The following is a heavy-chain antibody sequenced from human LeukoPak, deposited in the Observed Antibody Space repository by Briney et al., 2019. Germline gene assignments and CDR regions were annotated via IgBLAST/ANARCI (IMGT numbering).Heavy chain of an antibody. D-gene: IGHD5-18*01. CDR2: IWYDGSNK. Sequence: GGSLRLSCAASGFTFRSYGMHWVRQAPGKGLEGVAVIWYDGSNKYYADSVKGRFTISRDNSKNTLYLQMNSLRAEDTAVYYCARGLGYSYGYVDYWGQGTLVTVSS. V-gene: IGHV3-33*01. CDR1: GFTFRSYG. CDR3: ARGLGYSYGYVDY. J-gene: IGHJ4*02.